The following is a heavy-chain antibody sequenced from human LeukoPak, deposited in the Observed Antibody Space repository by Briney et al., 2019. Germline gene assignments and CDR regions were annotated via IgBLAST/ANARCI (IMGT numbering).Heavy chain of an antibody. V-gene: IGHV4-34*01. CDR3: ARDVPYRRGIAENQYYFDY. CDR1: GGSFSGHY. Sequence: SETLSLTCAVYGGSFSGHYWSWIRQPPGKGLEWIGEINHSGSTNYNPSLKSRVTISVDTSKNQFSLKLSSVTAADTAVYYCARDVPYRRGIAENQYYFDYWGQGTLVTVSS. J-gene: IGHJ4*02. CDR2: INHSGST. D-gene: IGHD6-13*01.